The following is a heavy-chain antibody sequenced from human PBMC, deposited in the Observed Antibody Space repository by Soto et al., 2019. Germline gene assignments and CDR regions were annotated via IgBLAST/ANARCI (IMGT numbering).Heavy chain of an antibody. CDR2: INPNSGGT. J-gene: IGHJ4*02. V-gene: IGHV1-2*02. CDR3: ARRKGDYYDSSGYHYYFDY. Sequence: ASVKVSCKSSGYTFTDYDVHWVRQGPGQGLEWMGWINPNSGGTNSAQKFQGRVTMTRDTSISTAYMELSRLRSDDTAVYYCARRKGDYYDSSGYHYYFDYWGQGTLVTVSS. CDR1: GYTFTDYD. D-gene: IGHD3-22*01.